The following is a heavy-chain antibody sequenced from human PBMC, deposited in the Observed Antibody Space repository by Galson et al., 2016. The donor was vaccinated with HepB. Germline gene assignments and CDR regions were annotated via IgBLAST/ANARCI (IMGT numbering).Heavy chain of an antibody. J-gene: IGHJ6*02. V-gene: IGHV3-23*01. CDR1: GFIFGNYA. CDR3: VKTQGYSTGWYGMDV. Sequence: SLRLPCAASGFIFGNYAMTWVRQAPGAGLEWVSVISGSGDSTSYADSVKGRFTISRDNFKSTLPLQMNSVRAEDTAVYYCVKTQGYSTGWYGMDVWGQGTRVTVSS. CDR2: ISGSGDST. D-gene: IGHD6-19*01.